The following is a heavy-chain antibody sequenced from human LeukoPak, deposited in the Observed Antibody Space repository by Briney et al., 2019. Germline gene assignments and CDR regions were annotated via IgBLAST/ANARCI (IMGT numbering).Heavy chain of an antibody. J-gene: IGHJ6*03. V-gene: IGHV1-69*13. CDR2: IIPIFGTA. Sequence: SVKVSCKASGGTFSSYAISWVRQAPGQGLEWMGGIIPIFGTANYAQKFQGRVTITADESTSTAYMELSSLRSEDTAVYYCARGRRYDFWSGPYYYYYMDVWGKGTTVTVSS. CDR1: GGTFSSYA. D-gene: IGHD3-3*01. CDR3: ARGRRYDFWSGPYYYYYMDV.